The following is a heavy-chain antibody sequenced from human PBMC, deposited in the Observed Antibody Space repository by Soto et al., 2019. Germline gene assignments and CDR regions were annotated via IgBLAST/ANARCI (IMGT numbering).Heavy chain of an antibody. D-gene: IGHD6-13*01. CDR1: GFTFDYYA. CDR2: ISWNSGSI. CDR3: AKDRGGVLYSSSWYYYGMDV. Sequence: AGGSLRLSCAASGFTFDYYAMHWVRQAPGKGLEWVSGISWNSGSIGYADSVKGRFTISRDNAKNSLYLQMNSLRAEDTALYYCAKDRGGVLYSSSWYYYGMDVWGQGTTVTVSS. V-gene: IGHV3-9*01. J-gene: IGHJ6*02.